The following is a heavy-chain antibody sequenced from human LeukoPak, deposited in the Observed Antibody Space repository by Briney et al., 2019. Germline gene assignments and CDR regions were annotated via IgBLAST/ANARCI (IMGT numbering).Heavy chain of an antibody. CDR3: AKDSSAVDY. J-gene: IGHJ4*02. V-gene: IGHV3-66*01. Sequence: GGSLRLSCAASGFIVSGNYMTWVRQAPGKGLEWVSVIHSGGATYYADSVKGRFTISRDNSKNTLYLQMNSLRAEDTAVYYCAKDSSAVDYWGQGTLVTVSS. CDR2: IHSGGAT. CDR1: GFIVSGNY.